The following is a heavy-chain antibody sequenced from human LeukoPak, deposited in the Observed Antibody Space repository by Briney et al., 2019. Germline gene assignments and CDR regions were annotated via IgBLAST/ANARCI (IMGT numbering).Heavy chain of an antibody. CDR2: INPDGRDT. CDR3: TSWGDTTAEYFQR. D-gene: IGHD2-21*02. Sequence: GGSLRLSCVVSGFTFNRCWMNWVRQAPGKGLEWVAHINPDGRDTYYVDPVKGRFTISRDNAENSMYLQMNSLRVEDTAVYYCTSWGDTTAEYFQRWGQGTLVTVSS. J-gene: IGHJ1*01. CDR1: GFTFNRCW. V-gene: IGHV3-7*01.